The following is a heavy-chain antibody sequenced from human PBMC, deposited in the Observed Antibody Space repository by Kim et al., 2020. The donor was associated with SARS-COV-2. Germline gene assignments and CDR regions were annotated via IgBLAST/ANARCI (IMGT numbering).Heavy chain of an antibody. CDR1: GVSISSYY. J-gene: IGHJ5*02. D-gene: IGHD3-16*01. Sequence: SETLSLTCSVSGVSISSYYWTWIRQPPGKGLEWIAYIYNSETNYNPSLKSRVTISLDTSKNQFSLKLRSVTAADTAVYYCARPLASPAVGVGWLDLWGPGTLVNVSS. V-gene: IGHV4-59*01. CDR2: IYNSET. CDR3: ARPLASPAVGVGWLDL.